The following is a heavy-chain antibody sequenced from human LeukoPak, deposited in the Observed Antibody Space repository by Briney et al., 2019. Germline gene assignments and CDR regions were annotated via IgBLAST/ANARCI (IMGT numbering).Heavy chain of an antibody. Sequence: PGGSLRLSCAASGFTVSSNYMSWVRQAPGKGLEWVSGISWNSGSIGYADSVKGRFTISRDNAKNSLYLQMNSLRAEDTALYYCAKEDLDYWGQGTLVTASS. J-gene: IGHJ4*02. CDR2: ISWNSGSI. V-gene: IGHV3-9*01. CDR1: GFTVSSNY. CDR3: AKEDLDY.